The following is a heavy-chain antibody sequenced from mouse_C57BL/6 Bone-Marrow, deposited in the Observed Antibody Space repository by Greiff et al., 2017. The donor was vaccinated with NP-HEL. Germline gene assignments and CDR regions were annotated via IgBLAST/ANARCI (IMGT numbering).Heavy chain of an antibody. CDR3: ARRNYGSSYWYFDV. CDR2: ISGGGGNT. D-gene: IGHD1-1*01. V-gene: IGHV5-9*01. Sequence: EVKVVESGGGLVKPGGSLKLSCAASGFTFSSYTMSWVRQTPEKRLEWVATISGGGGNTYYLDSVKGRFTISRDNAKNTLYLQMSSLRSEDTALYYCARRNYGSSYWYFDVWGTGTTVTVSS. CDR1: GFTFSSYT. J-gene: IGHJ1*03.